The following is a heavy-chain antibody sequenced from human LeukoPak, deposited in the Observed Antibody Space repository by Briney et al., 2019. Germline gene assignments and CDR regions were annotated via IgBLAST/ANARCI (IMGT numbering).Heavy chain of an antibody. D-gene: IGHD7-27*01. CDR3: AKDSVRFTGDLYYFNY. J-gene: IGHJ4*02. V-gene: IGHV3-30*02. CDR2: IRNDGTNK. Sequence: GGSLRLSCAASGFTFSSYGMHWVRQAPGKGLEWVAFIRNDGTNKYYGDSVKGRFTISRDNSKNTMYLQMNSLRVEDTAVHYCAKDSVRFTGDLYYFNYWGQGTLVTVSS. CDR1: GFTFSSYG.